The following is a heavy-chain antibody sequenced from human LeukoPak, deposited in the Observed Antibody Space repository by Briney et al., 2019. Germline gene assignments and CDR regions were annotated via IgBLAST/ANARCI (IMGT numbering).Heavy chain of an antibody. D-gene: IGHD3-10*01. Sequence: KTSETLSLTCNVSGGSINTYYWSWIRQSPGKGLEWIGYIFYSGSTNYNPSLKSRLTISVDTSKNQVSLKLSSVTAADTAVYYCARLYGSGSYYNYWGQGTLVTVSS. CDR1: GGSINTYY. CDR2: IFYSGST. J-gene: IGHJ4*02. V-gene: IGHV4-59*12. CDR3: ARLYGSGSYYNY.